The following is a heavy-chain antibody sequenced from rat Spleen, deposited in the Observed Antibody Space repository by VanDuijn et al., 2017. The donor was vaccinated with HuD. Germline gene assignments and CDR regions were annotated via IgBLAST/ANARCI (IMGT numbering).Heavy chain of an antibody. D-gene: IGHD1-2*01. V-gene: IGHV2S12*01. CDR3: TRDGDSSWFAY. Sequence: QVQLKESGPGLVQPSQTLSLTCTVSAFSLISTGVSLVRQPPGKGLEWIAVISSGGSTYYNSVFKSRLSISRDTYKSQVILKMNSLQTEDTAIYFCTRDGDSSWFAYWGQGTLVTVSS. J-gene: IGHJ3*01. CDR1: AFSLISTG. CDR2: ISSGGST.